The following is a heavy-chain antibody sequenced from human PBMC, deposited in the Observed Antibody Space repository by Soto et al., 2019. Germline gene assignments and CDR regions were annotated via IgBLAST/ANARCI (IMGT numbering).Heavy chain of an antibody. J-gene: IGHJ5*02. V-gene: IGHV6-1*01. CDR3: ARDELQQLVLHNWFDP. CDR2: TYYRSKWYN. CDR1: GDSVSSNSAA. D-gene: IGHD6-13*01. Sequence: SSTLSLTCAISGDSVSSNSAAWNWIRQSPSRGLEWLGRTYYRSKWYNDYAVSVKSRITINPDTSKNQFSLQLNSVTPEDTAVYYCARDELQQLVLHNWFDPWGQGTLVTVSS.